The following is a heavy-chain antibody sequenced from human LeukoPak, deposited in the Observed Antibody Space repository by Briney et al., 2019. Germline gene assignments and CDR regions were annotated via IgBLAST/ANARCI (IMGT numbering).Heavy chain of an antibody. V-gene: IGHV1-8*01. Sequence: VSVKVSCKASGYTFTSYDINWVRQSTGQGLEWMGWMNPNSGNTGYAQKFQGRVTMTRNASISTAYMELSSLRSEDTAVYYCARGRGRWKLDSGRALTPNWFDPWGQGTLVTVSS. D-gene: IGHD5-12*01. CDR1: GYTFTSYD. CDR3: ARGRGRWKLDSGRALTPNWFDP. J-gene: IGHJ5*02. CDR2: MNPNSGNT.